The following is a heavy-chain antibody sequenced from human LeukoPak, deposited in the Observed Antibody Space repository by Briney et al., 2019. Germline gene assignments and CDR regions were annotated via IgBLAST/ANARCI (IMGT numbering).Heavy chain of an antibody. CDR2: ISISGGST. J-gene: IGHJ6*02. V-gene: IGHV3-23*01. CDR1: GFTFSSHA. Sequence: PGGSLRLSCAASGFTFSSHAMSWVRQAPGKGLEWVSAISISGGSTYYADSVKGRFTISRDNSKNTLYLQMNSLRPEDTAVYYCARVHYYYYGMDVWGQGTTVTVSS. CDR3: ARVHYYYYGMDV.